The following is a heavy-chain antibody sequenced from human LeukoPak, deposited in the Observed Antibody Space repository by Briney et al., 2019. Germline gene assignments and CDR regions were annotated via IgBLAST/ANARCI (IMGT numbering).Heavy chain of an antibody. J-gene: IGHJ4*02. CDR2: IYHSGST. Sequence: SETLSLTCTVSGYSISSGYYWGWIRQPPGKGLEWIGSIYHSGSTYYNPSLKSRVTISVDTSKNQFSLKLSSVTAADTAVYYCARGGIWSPPDWGQGTLVTVSS. CDR3: ARGGIWSPPD. CDR1: GYSISSGYY. D-gene: IGHD2-21*01. V-gene: IGHV4-38-2*02.